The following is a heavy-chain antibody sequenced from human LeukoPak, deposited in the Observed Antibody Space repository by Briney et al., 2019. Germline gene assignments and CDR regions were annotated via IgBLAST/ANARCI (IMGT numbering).Heavy chain of an antibody. CDR3: ASPFRIVVDV. CDR1: GFTSSSYW. D-gene: IGHD1-26*01. CDR2: IKQDGSEK. V-gene: IGHV3-7*01. Sequence: GGSLRLSCAASGFTSSSYWMTWVRQAPGKGLEWVANIKQDGSEKYYADSVKGRFTISRDNAKNSLYLQMNSLRAEDTAVYYCASPFRIVVDVWGRGTLVTVSS. J-gene: IGHJ2*01.